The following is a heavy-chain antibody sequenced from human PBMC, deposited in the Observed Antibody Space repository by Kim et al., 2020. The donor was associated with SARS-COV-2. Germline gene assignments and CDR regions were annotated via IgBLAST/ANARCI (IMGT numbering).Heavy chain of an antibody. Sequence: GGSLRLSCAASGVSFSDYYRRWIRQAPGKGREGVSCISAPGSTIYYADSMQGRFTVSRDNSKNSVYLEMDSLRAEDTAVYYCARVQWTSICVDYWGQGTPVTASS. J-gene: IGHJ4*02. CDR3: ARVQWTSICVDY. CDR2: ISAPGSTI. CDR1: GVSFSDYY. D-gene: IGHD2-21*01. V-gene: IGHV3-11*01.